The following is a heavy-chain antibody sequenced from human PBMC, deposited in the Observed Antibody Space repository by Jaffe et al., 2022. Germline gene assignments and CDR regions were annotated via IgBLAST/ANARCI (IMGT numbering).Heavy chain of an antibody. CDR1: GYSISSGYY. Sequence: QVQLHESGPGLVKPSETLSLTCTVSGYSISSGYYWGWIRQPPGKGLEWIGSIYHTGSTYYNPSLKSRVTISVDPSKNQFSLKVTSVSVADTALYYCARHYGAAVTQHFDYWGQGTLVTISS. CDR3: ARHYGAAVTQHFDY. J-gene: IGHJ4*02. CDR2: IYHTGST. D-gene: IGHD3-16*01. V-gene: IGHV4-38-2*02.